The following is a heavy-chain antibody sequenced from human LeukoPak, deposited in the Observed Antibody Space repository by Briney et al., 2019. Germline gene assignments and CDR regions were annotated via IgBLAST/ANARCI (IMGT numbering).Heavy chain of an antibody. Sequence: GGSLRLSCAASGFTFSSYGMHWVRQAPGKGLEGVAVISYDGINKYYADSVKGRFTISRDNSKNTLYLQMNSLRAEDTAVYYCAKDGGYSYGCLDYWGQGTLVTVSS. CDR1: GFTFSSYG. J-gene: IGHJ4*02. CDR3: AKDGGYSYGCLDY. CDR2: ISYDGINK. V-gene: IGHV3-30*18. D-gene: IGHD5-18*01.